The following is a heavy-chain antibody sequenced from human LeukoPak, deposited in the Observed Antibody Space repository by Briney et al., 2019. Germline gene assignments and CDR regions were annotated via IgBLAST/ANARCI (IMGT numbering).Heavy chain of an antibody. J-gene: IGHJ4*02. CDR1: GGSISSSSYY. Sequence: SETLSLTCTVSGGSISSSSYYWGWIRQPPGKGLGWIGSIYYSGSTYYNPSLKSRVTISVDTSKNQFSLKLSSVTAADTAVYCCARHGLGGGLTMIVVVIPNFDYWGQGTLVTVSS. V-gene: IGHV4-39*01. D-gene: IGHD3-22*01. CDR2: IYYSGST. CDR3: ARHGLGGGLTMIVVVIPNFDY.